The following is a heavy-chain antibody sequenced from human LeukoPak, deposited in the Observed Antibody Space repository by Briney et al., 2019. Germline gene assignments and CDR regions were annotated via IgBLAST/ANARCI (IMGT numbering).Heavy chain of an antibody. J-gene: IGHJ4*02. V-gene: IGHV3-23*01. D-gene: IGHD3-22*01. Sequence: PGGSLRLSCAASGSIFNSYAMSWVRQAPGKGLEWVSTISGGGSSTYYVDSVKGRFTISRDNSKNTLYLQMNSLRAEDTAVYYCAYCSGGSYYYFDNWGQGTLVTVSS. CDR2: ISGGGSST. CDR1: GSIFNSYA. CDR3: AYCSGGSYYYFDN.